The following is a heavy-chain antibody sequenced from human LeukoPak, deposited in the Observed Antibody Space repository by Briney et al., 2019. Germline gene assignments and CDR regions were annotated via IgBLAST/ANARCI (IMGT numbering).Heavy chain of an antibody. CDR2: IIPIFGIA. J-gene: IGHJ1*01. V-gene: IGHV1-69*04. CDR1: GGTFSSYA. Sequence: SVKVSCKASGGTFSSYAISWVRQAPGQGLEWMGRIIPIFGIANYAQKFQGRVTITADKSTSTAYMELSSLRSEDTAVYYCARGYCSSTSCYPVRHWGQGTLVTVSS. CDR3: ARGYCSSTSCYPVRH. D-gene: IGHD2-2*01.